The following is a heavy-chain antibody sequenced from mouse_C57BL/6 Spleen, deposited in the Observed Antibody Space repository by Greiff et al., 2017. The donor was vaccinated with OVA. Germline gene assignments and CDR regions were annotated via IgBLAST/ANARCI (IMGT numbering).Heavy chain of an antibody. CDR2: ISDGGSYT. D-gene: IGHD1-1*01. V-gene: IGHV5-4*01. CDR1: GFTFSSYA. J-gene: IGHJ2*01. Sequence: EVKLMESGGGLVKPGGSLKLSCAASGFTFSSYAMSWVRQTPEKRLEWVATISDGGSYTYYPDNVKGRFTISRDNAKNNLYLQMSHLKSEDTAMYYCARELVTTVVDYWGQGTTLTVSS. CDR3: ARELVTTVVDY.